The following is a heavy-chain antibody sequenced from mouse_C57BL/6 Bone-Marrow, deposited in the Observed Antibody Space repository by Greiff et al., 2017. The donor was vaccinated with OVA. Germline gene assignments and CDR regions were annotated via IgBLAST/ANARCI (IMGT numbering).Heavy chain of an antibody. D-gene: IGHD1-1*01. CDR2: IHPSDSDT. CDR1: GYTFTSYW. J-gene: IGHJ1*03. Sequence: VQLQQPGAELVKPGASVKVSCKASGYTFTSYWMHWVKQRPGQGLEWIGRIHPSDSDTNYNQKFKGKATLTVDKSSSTAYMQLSSLTYEDSAVYYCARPITTVVANWYFDVWGTGTTVTVSS. CDR3: ARPITTVVANWYFDV. V-gene: IGHV1-74*01.